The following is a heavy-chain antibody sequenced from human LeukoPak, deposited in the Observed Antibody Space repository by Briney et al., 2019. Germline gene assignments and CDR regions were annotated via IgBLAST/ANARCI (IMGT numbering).Heavy chain of an antibody. CDR2: ISGSGGST. CDR3: AKSVYYCSSTSCSNYYYYGMDV. V-gene: IGHV3-23*01. D-gene: IGHD2-2*01. CDR1: GFTFTNHA. Sequence: GGSLRLSCAASGFTFTNHAMSWVRQAPGKGLEWVSTISGSGGSTYYADSVKGRFTISRDNSKNTLYLQMNSLRAEDTAVYYCAKSVYYCSSTSCSNYYYYGMDVWGQGTTVTVSS. J-gene: IGHJ6*02.